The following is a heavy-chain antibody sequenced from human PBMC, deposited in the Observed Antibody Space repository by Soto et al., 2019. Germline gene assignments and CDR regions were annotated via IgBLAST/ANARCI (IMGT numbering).Heavy chain of an antibody. J-gene: IGHJ6*02. CDR2: ISSSGSTI. V-gene: IGHV3-48*03. CDR3: ARPNRGYSSSWSPFYYYGMDV. D-gene: IGHD6-13*01. CDR1: GFTFSSYE. Sequence: EVQLVESGGGLVQPGGSLRLSCAASGFTFSSYEMNWVRQAPGKGLEWVSYISSSGSTIYNADSVKGRFTISRDNAKNSLDLQMNSLRAEDTAVYYCARPNRGYSSSWSPFYYYGMDVWGQGTTVTVSS.